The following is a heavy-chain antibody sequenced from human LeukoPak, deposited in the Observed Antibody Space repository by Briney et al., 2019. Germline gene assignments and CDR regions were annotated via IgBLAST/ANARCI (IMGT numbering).Heavy chain of an antibody. CDR2: IYYSGST. V-gene: IGHV4-30-4*01. D-gene: IGHD3-22*01. CDR1: GGSISSGDYY. CDR3: ARATYYYDSSGFFDY. Sequence: PSETLSLTCTVSGGSISSGDYYWSWIRQPPGKGLEWIGHIYYSGSTYYNPSLKSRVTISVDTSKNQFSLKLSSVTAADTAVYYCARATYYYDSSGFFDYWGQGTLVTVSS. J-gene: IGHJ4*02.